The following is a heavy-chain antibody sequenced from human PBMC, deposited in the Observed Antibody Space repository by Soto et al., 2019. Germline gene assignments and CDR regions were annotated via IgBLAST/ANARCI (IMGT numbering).Heavy chain of an antibody. CDR3: ASTHCSSTSCPYGMDV. CDR1: GYSFTSYW. V-gene: IGHV5-51*01. CDR2: IYPGDSDT. Sequence: LGESLKISCKGSGYSFTSYWIGWVRQIPGKGLEWMGIIYPGDSDTRYSPSFQGQVTISADKSISTAYLQWSSLKASDTAMYYCASTHCSSTSCPYGMDVWGQGTTVTVSS. J-gene: IGHJ6*02. D-gene: IGHD2-2*01.